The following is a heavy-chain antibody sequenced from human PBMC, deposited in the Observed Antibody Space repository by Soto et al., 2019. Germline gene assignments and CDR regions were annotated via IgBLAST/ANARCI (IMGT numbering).Heavy chain of an antibody. CDR2: IYHSRST. J-gene: IGHJ4*02. Sequence: SETLSLTCAVSGGSINNRYWWSWVRQSPGKGLEWIGEIYHSRSTNYNPSLKSRVTISVDKSKNQFSLNLSSVTAADTAVYYCTRDQNGSGNYYTRYFDYWGQGTLVTVSS. V-gene: IGHV4-4*02. CDR3: TRDQNGSGNYYTRYFDY. CDR1: GGSINNRYW. D-gene: IGHD3-10*01.